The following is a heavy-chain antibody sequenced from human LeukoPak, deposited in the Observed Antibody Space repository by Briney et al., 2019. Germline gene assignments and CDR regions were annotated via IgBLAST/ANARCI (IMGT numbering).Heavy chain of an antibody. J-gene: IGHJ4*02. Sequence: GGSLRLSCAASGFTFSSYSMNWVRQAPGKGLEWVSSISSSSSYIYYADSVKGRFTISRDNAKNSLYLQMNSLRAEDTAVYCCARPGIAVAGEFFDYWGQGTLVTVSS. CDR3: ARPGIAVAGEFFDY. CDR2: ISSSSSYI. D-gene: IGHD6-19*01. CDR1: GFTFSSYS. V-gene: IGHV3-21*01.